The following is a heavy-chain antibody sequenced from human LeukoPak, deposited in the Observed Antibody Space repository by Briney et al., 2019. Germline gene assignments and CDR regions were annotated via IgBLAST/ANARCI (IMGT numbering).Heavy chain of an antibody. D-gene: IGHD2-2*01. CDR2: INPNSGGT. V-gene: IGHV1-2*02. CDR3: ARDGGSISCLEE. CDR1: GYTFTGYY. J-gene: IGHJ4*02. Sequence: ASVKVSCKTSGYTFTGYYIHWVRQASGQGLEWMGWINPNSGGTYFARNFQGRATMTRDTSISTAYMDLSRLTSDDTAVYYCARDGGSISCLEEWGQGSLVTVSS.